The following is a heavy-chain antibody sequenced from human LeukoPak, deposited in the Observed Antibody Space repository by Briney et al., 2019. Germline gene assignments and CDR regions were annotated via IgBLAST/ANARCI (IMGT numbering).Heavy chain of an antibody. Sequence: PSETLSLTCAVSGYSISSGYYWGWFRQPPGKGLEWIGCIFHSGNTYYNPSLKSRVSISVGTSKNQFSLKLTSVTAADTAVYYCARQGGSSSPYYYYYMDVWGKGTTVTVSS. V-gene: IGHV4-38-2*01. CDR1: GYSISSGYY. D-gene: IGHD6-13*01. CDR3: ARQGGSSSPYYYYYMDV. CDR2: IFHSGNT. J-gene: IGHJ6*03.